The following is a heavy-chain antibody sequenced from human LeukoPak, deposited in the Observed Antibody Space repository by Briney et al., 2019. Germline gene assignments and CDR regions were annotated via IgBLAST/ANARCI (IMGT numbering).Heavy chain of an antibody. J-gene: IGHJ4*02. D-gene: IGHD3-10*01. CDR3: ARGFRAHFYGSSSHDY. V-gene: IGHV4-34*01. Sequence: SETLSLTCAVYGGSISDYYSAWIRQPPGKGLEWIGEINHNGGINYNPSLKSRVTLSLDTSMNHVSLRLTSVTAADTGVYYCARGFRAHFYGSSSHDYWGQGTLVSVSS. CDR2: INHNGGI. CDR1: GGSISDYY.